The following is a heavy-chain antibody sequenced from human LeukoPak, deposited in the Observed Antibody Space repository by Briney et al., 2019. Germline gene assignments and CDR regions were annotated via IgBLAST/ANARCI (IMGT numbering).Heavy chain of an antibody. CDR3: ARGQGTVTTH. Sequence: PSETLSLTCTVSGGSISSYYWSWIRQPPGKGLEWIGYIYYSGSTNYNPSLKTRVTISVDTSKNQLSLKLSSVTAADTAIYYCARGQGTVTTHWGQGTLVTVSS. CDR1: GGSISSYY. CDR2: IYYSGST. V-gene: IGHV4-59*08. D-gene: IGHD4-17*01. J-gene: IGHJ4*02.